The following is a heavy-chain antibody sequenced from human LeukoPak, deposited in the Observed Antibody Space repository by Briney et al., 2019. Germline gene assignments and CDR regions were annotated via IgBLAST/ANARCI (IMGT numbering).Heavy chain of an antibody. V-gene: IGHV4-34*01. Sequence: SETLSLTCAVYGGSFSGYYWSWIRQPPGKGLEWIGEINHSGSTNYNPSLKSRVTISVDTSKNQFSLKLSSVTAADTAVYYCARASSSRRIPDYWGQGTLVTVSS. CDR1: GGSFSGYY. CDR3: ARASSSRRIPDY. J-gene: IGHJ4*02. CDR2: INHSGST. D-gene: IGHD6-6*01.